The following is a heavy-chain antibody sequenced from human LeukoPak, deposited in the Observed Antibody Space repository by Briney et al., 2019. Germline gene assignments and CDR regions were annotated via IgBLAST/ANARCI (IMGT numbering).Heavy chain of an antibody. D-gene: IGHD6-13*01. CDR2: IYPGDSDT. CDR3: ARWAYSSSWYSDY. J-gene: IGHJ4*02. V-gene: IGHV5-51*01. CDR1: GYSFTSYW. Sequence: GESLKIFCKGSGYSFTSYWIGWVRQMPGKGLEWMGIIYPGDSDTRYSPSFQGQVTISADKSISTAYLQWSSLKASDTAMYYCARWAYSSSWYSDYWGQGTLVTVSS.